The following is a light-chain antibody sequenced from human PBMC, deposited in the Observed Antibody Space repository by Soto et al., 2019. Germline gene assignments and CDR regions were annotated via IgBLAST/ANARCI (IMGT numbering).Light chain of an antibody. CDR3: QQYNNWLT. CDR2: GAS. CDR1: ESVSSN. V-gene: IGKV3-15*01. Sequence: EIGMTQSPATLSVSPGERATLSCRASESVSSNLAWYQQKPGQAPRLLIYGASTRATGIPARFSGSGSGTALTLTISSLKSEVFALYYCQQYNNWLTFGGGTKVEIK. J-gene: IGKJ4*01.